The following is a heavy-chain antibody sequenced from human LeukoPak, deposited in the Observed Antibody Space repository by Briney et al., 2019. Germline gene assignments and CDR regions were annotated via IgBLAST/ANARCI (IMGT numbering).Heavy chain of an antibody. CDR3: ARGWFGQLLQDY. J-gene: IGHJ4*02. CDR2: MNPSSGNT. Sequence: ASVKLSCKASGYTFTSYDIYWVRRASGQGPEWMGWMNPSSGNTGYAQQFQGRVTMTRTTSTSTAYMELSSLRSDDTAVYYRARGWFGQLLQDYWGQGTLVTVSS. D-gene: IGHD3-10*01. CDR1: GYTFTSYD. V-gene: IGHV1-8*01.